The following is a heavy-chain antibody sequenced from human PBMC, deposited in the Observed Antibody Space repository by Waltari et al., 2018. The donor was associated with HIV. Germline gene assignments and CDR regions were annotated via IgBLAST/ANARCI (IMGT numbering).Heavy chain of an antibody. CDR3: ARDYRGESGGSPFDY. CDR1: GFTVNLND. Sequence: EVQLVESGGGLVQPGGSLRLSCTVSGFTVNLNDMRWIRQAPGKWLEWVSVSYIVVAAEYAESVRGRFTISRDNSKNTLYLQMNSLRAEDTAVYYCARDYRGESGGSPFDYWGQGTLVTVSS. J-gene: IGHJ4*02. V-gene: IGHV3-66*01. D-gene: IGHD2-15*01. CDR2: SYIVVAA.